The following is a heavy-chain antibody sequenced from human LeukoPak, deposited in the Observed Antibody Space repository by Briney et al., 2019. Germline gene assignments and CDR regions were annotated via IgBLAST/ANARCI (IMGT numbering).Heavy chain of an antibody. J-gene: IGHJ4*02. CDR3: ARDSDRGYDFWSGYFRPVPPPPDY. V-gene: IGHV3-43*01. CDR2: ISWDGGST. D-gene: IGHD3-3*01. CDR1: GFTFSSYS. Sequence: GGSLRLSCAASGFTFSSYSMNWVRQAPGKGLEWVSLISWDGGSTYYADSVKGRFTISRDNSKNSLYLQMNSLRAEDTALYYCARDSDRGYDFWSGYFRPVPPPPDYWGQGTLVTVSS.